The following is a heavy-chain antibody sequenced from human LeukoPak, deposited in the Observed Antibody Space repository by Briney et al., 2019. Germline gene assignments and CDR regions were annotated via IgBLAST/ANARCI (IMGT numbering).Heavy chain of an antibody. Sequence: SETLSLTCAVSGGSISSHYWSWLRQPPGKGLEWFGYIYYSGTTNYSPSLKSRVTISVDTSKTQFSLKLSSVTAADTAVYYCARLVGGTGYFDYWGQGALVTVSS. D-gene: IGHD3-9*01. CDR3: ARLVGGTGYFDY. V-gene: IGHV4-59*11. J-gene: IGHJ4*02. CDR2: IYYSGTT. CDR1: GGSISSHY.